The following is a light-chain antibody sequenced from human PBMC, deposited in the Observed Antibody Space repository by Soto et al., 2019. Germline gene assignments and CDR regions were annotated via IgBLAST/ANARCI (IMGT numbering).Light chain of an antibody. Sequence: EIVLTQSPGTLSLSPGERATLSCRASQSVSSSYLAWYQQKPGQAPRLLIYGASSRATGIPDRFSGSGSGTDFTLIISGLEPEDFAMYYCQQYGRSPLVTFGQGTRLEIK. CDR3: QQYGRSPLVT. V-gene: IGKV3-20*01. J-gene: IGKJ5*01. CDR1: QSVSSSY. CDR2: GAS.